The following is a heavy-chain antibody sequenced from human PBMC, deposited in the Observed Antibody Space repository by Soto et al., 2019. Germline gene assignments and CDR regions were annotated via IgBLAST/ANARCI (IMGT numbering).Heavy chain of an antibody. CDR1: GYNFTSYW. J-gene: IGHJ4*02. CDR2: FVPSDFYT. V-gene: IGHV5-10-1*01. D-gene: IGHD3-22*01. CDR3: ASLSYDSSGYYLIY. Sequence: PGETLKISCKDSGYNFTSYWISWVRQIPGIGLEWMGRFVPSDFYTNYSPSFQGHVTISADKSISTAYLQWSSLKASDAAMYYCASLSYDSSGYYLIYWGQGTLVTVSS.